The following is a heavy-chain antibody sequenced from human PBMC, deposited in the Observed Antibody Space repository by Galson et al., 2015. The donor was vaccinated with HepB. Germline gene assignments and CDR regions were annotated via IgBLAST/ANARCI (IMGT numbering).Heavy chain of an antibody. CDR3: EVLCSSTSCYPSSADY. V-gene: IGHV1-2*02. D-gene: IGHD2-2*01. Sequence: SVKVSCKASGYTFTGYYMHWVRQAPGQGLEWMGWINPNSGGTNYAQKFQGRVTMTRDTSISTAYMELSRLRSDDTAVYYCEVLCSSTSCYPSSADYWGQGTLVTVSS. J-gene: IGHJ4*02. CDR2: INPNSGGT. CDR1: GYTFTGYY.